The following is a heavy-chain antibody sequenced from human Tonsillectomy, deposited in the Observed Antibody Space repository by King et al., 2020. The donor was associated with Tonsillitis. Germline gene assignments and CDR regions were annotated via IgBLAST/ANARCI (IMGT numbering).Heavy chain of an antibody. V-gene: IGHV3-9*01. Sequence: VQLVESGGGLVQPGRSLRLSCAASGFTFDDYAIHWVRQAPGKGLEWVSGFGWNRGGIGYADSVRGRFTISRDNAKNSLYLQMSGLRVEDTALYYCAKTRLKATTGTGAFDIWGQGTMVTVSS. J-gene: IGHJ3*02. CDR3: AKTRLKATTGTGAFDI. CDR2: FGWNRGGI. CDR1: GFTFDDYA. D-gene: IGHD6-13*01.